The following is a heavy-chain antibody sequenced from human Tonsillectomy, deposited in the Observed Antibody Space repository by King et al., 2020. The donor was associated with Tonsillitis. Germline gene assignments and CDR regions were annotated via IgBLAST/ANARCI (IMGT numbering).Heavy chain of an antibody. D-gene: IGHD2-21*02. CDR1: GDSVSSYY. J-gene: IGHJ4*02. V-gene: IGHV4-59*02. CDR2: IYHSGST. CDR3: SRTLGLSFCGGDCYPPTLFDY. Sequence: QLQESGPGLVKPSETLSLTCTVSGDSVSSYYWSWVRQSPGMGLEWVGCIYHSGSTIYNTSLKNRVTISVEKSKNQFSLWLTSVSAADSAVYFCSRTLGLSFCGGDCYPPTLFDYWGQGALVTVSS.